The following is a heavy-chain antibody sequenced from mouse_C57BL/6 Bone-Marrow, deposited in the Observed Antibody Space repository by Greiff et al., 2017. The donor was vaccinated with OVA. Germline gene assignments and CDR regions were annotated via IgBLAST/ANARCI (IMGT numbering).Heavy chain of an antibody. J-gene: IGHJ4*01. V-gene: IGHV5-4*03. CDR1: GFTFSSYA. CDR3: ANYGAMDY. CDR2: ISDGGSYT. D-gene: IGHD2-4*01. Sequence: EVKVEESGGGLVKPGGSLKLSCAASGFTFSSYAMSWVRQTPEKRLEWVATISDGGSYTYYPDNVKGRFTISRDNAKNNLYLQMSHLKSEDTAMYYCANYGAMDYWGQGTSVTVSS.